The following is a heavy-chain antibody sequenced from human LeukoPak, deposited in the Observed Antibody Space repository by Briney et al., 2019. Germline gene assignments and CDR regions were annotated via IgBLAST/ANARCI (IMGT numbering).Heavy chain of an antibody. J-gene: IGHJ3*02. CDR2: INWNSAGI. CDR1: GFTFDDYA. Sequence: GRSLRLSCAASGFTFDDYAMHWVRQAPGKGLEWVSGINWNSAGIDYADSVKGRFTISRDNAKNSLYLQMNSLRAEDMALYYCAKDRLSGFDAFDIWGQGTMVTVSS. D-gene: IGHD6-25*01. CDR3: AKDRLSGFDAFDI. V-gene: IGHV3-9*03.